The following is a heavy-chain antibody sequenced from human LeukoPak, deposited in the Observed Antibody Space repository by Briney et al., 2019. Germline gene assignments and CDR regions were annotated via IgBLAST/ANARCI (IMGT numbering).Heavy chain of an antibody. CDR3: AREPLRYLRVGHSDY. Sequence: GGSLRLSCTASGFTFSNSASNWVRQVPGKWLEWVSSIDYDSSHIYYAASVRGRFTISRYNARNSVYLQMNSLRVEDTAVYYCAREPLRYLRVGHSDYWGQGTLVAVSS. J-gene: IGHJ4*02. CDR2: IDYDSSHI. CDR1: GFTFSNSA. V-gene: IGHV3-21*01. D-gene: IGHD3-9*01.